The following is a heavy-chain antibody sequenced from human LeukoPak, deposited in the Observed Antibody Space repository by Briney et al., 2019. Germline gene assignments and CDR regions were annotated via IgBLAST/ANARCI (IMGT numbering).Heavy chain of an antibody. CDR3: ARVLVVVVAADY. Sequence: SQTLSLTCTVSGGSISSGDYYWRWIRQPPGKGLEWIGYIYYSGSTHYNPSLKSRVTISVDTSKNQFSLKLSSVTAADTAVYYCARVLVVVVAADYWGQGTLVTVSS. CDR1: GGSISSGDYY. D-gene: IGHD2-15*01. CDR2: IYYSGST. J-gene: IGHJ4*02. V-gene: IGHV4-30-4*08.